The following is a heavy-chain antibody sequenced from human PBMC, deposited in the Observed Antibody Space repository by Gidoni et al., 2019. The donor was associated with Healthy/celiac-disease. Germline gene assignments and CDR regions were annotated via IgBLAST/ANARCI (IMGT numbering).Heavy chain of an antibody. CDR1: GFTFSSSC. D-gene: IGHD5-18*01. J-gene: IGHJ1*01. CDR2: ISYDGSNK. CDR3: AKEVSSFEVDTAGYFQH. Sequence: QVQLVESGGGVVQPGRSLRLSCAASGFTFSSSCRHWVRQAPGKGLEWVAVISYDGSNKYYADSVKGRFTISRDNSKNTLYLQMNSLRAEDTAVYYCAKEVSSFEVDTAGYFQHWGQGTLVTVSS. V-gene: IGHV3-30*18.